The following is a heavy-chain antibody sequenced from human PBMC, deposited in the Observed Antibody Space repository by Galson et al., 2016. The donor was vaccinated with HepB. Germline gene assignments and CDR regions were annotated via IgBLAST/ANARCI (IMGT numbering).Heavy chain of an antibody. V-gene: IGHV5-51*01. CDR2: INPGDSET. D-gene: IGHD2/OR15-2a*01. J-gene: IGHJ6*02. CDR1: GYGFTNSW. CDR3: SRLFYFDRINFFALAV. Sequence: QSGAEVKKPGESLKISCKGSGYGFTNSWIAWVRQMPGKGLEWMGIINPGDSETKYSPSFQGQVTFSGDKSISTVYVQWRSLRASDTATYYCSRLFYFDRINFFALAVWGQGTTVTVSS.